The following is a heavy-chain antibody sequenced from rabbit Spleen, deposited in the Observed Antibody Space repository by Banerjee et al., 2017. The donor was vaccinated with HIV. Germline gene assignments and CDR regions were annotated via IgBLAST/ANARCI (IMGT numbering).Heavy chain of an antibody. Sequence: QEQLEESGGDLVKPEGSLTLTCTASGFSFSSSYYICWVRQAPGKGLEWIGCIYPDGSGSTAYASWAKGRFTISKTSSTTVTLQMTSLTAADTATYFCARYVDSSGEIDLWGQGTLVTVS. V-gene: IGHV1S45*01. CDR1: GFSFSSSYY. D-gene: IGHD4-1*01. J-gene: IGHJ3*01. CDR2: IYPDGSGST. CDR3: ARYVDSSGEIDL.